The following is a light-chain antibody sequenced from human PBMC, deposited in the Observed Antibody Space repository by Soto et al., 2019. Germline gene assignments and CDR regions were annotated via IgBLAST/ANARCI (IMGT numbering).Light chain of an antibody. CDR3: QQSYSTPVT. V-gene: IGKV1-39*01. J-gene: IGKJ1*01. CDR1: QTVRTY. CDR2: TAS. Sequence: DIQMTQSPASLSASVEDRVTITCRASQTVRTYLNWYQQKPGKAPKLLIYTASNLQSGVPSRFSGSGSGTDFTLTISSLQPEDFATYYCQQSYSTPVTFGQGTKVDIK.